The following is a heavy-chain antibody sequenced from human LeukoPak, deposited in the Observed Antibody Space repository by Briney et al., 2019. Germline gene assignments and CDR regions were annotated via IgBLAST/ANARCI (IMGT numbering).Heavy chain of an antibody. CDR2: VSAYSGNT. Sequence: ASVKVSCKASGYTFTSYGISWVRQAPGQGLEWMGWVSAYSGNTNYAQKLQGRVTMTTDTSTSTAYMELRSLRSDDTAVYYCARVTTRLYYYGMDVWGQGTTVTVSS. CDR3: ARVTTRLYYYGMDV. D-gene: IGHD1-1*01. CDR1: GYTFTSYG. V-gene: IGHV1-18*01. J-gene: IGHJ6*02.